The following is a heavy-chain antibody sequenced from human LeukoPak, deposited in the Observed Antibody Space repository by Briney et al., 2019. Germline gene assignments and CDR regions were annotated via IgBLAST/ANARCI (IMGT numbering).Heavy chain of an antibody. Sequence: ESLKISCKGSGYTFTTSWIGWVRQMPRKGLEWMGIIYPDDSDTRYSPSFQGQVNISADKSISTAYLQWSSLRASDTAMYYCARRGPAVALDYWGQGTLVTVSS. D-gene: IGHD6-19*01. CDR3: ARRGPAVALDY. V-gene: IGHV5-51*01. CDR1: GYTFTTSW. CDR2: IYPDDSDT. J-gene: IGHJ4*02.